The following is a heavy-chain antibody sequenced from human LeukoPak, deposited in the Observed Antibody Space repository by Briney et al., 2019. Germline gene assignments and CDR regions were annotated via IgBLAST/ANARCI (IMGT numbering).Heavy chain of an antibody. CDR2: INPSGGST. CDR1: GYTFTSYY. D-gene: IGHD3-10*01. V-gene: IGHV1-46*01. J-gene: IGHJ6*02. Sequence: ASVKVSCKASGYTFTSYYMHWVRQAPGQGLEWMGIINPSGGSTSYAQKFQGRVTMTRDTSTSTVYMELSSPRSEDTAVYYCAREVMVRGVIGSYGMDVWGQGTTVTVSS. CDR3: AREVMVRGVIGSYGMDV.